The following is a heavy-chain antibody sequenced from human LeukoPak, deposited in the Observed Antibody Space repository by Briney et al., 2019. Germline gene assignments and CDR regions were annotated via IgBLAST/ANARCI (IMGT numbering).Heavy chain of an antibody. CDR3: ARERSSWHTYGMDV. V-gene: IGHV3-33*01. CDR2: IWFDGSNN. CDR1: GFTFSGYG. J-gene: IGHJ6*02. D-gene: IGHD6-13*01. Sequence: GGSLRLSCAASGFTFSGYGMHWVRQAPGKGLEWVAVIWFDGSNNYYADSVKGRFTISRDNTKNTLYLQMNSRTAEDTTVYYSARERSSWHTYGMDVWGQGTTVTVSS.